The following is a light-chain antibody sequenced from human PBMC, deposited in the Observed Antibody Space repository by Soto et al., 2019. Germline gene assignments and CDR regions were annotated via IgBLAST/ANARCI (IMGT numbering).Light chain of an antibody. V-gene: IGLV2-14*01. CDR3: SSYTSTNTVK. J-gene: IGLJ2*01. Sequence: QSALTQPASVTGSPGQSISLSCAGTGSDIGGYKYVSWYQQHPGKAPQLTIYDVSNRPSWVSDRFSGSKSGNTASLTISGLQAEDEADYYCSSYTSTNTVKFGGGTKLTVL. CDR1: GSDIGGYKY. CDR2: DVS.